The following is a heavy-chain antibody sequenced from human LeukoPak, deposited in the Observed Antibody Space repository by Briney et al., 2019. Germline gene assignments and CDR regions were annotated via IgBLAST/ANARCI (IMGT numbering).Heavy chain of an antibody. D-gene: IGHD1-26*01. J-gene: IGHJ4*02. Sequence: GGSLRLSCAASGFTFSSYGMHWVRQAPGKGLEWVTYIRYDGSKKYYADSLKGRFTISRDNSKNTLYLQITSLRAEDTALYYCAEEGEWDKLFFDYWGQGTRVTVSS. CDR2: IRYDGSKK. CDR1: GFTFSSYG. CDR3: AEEGEWDKLFFDY. V-gene: IGHV3-30*02.